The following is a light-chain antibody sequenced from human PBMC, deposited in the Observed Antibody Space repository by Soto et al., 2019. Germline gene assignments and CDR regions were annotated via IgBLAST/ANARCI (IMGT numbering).Light chain of an antibody. V-gene: IGLV1-51*01. Sequence: QSFLTQPPSVSAARGQQFTISCSGSTSNIGGNSVSWYQQLPGTAPKLLIYDDNKRPSGIPDRFSGSKYGTSATLGITGFQTGDEADYYCGSWDSSLSAYVFGTGTKVTVL. CDR2: DDN. J-gene: IGLJ1*01. CDR3: GSWDSSLSAYV. CDR1: TSNIGGNS.